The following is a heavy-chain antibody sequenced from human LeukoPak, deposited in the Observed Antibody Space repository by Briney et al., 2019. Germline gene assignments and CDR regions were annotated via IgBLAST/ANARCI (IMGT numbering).Heavy chain of an antibody. Sequence: SQTPSLTCTVSGGSISSGDYYWSWIRQPPGKGLEWIGYIYYSGSTYYNPSLKSRVTISVDTSKNQFSLKLSSVTAADTAVYYCARTTMKVPLFDYWGQGTLVTVSS. CDR1: GGSISSGDYY. J-gene: IGHJ4*02. D-gene: IGHD3-22*01. CDR2: IYYSGST. CDR3: ARTTMKVPLFDY. V-gene: IGHV4-30-4*08.